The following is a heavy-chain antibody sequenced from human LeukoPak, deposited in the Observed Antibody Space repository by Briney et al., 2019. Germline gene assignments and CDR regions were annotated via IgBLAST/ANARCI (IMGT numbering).Heavy chain of an antibody. CDR3: ARRQGGWSISDY. D-gene: IGHD6-19*01. CDR1: GGSISSYY. V-gene: IGHV4-59*01. J-gene: IGHJ4*02. CDR2: IYYSGST. Sequence: SETLSLICTVSGGSISSYYWSWIRQPPGKGLEWIGYIYYSGSTNYNPSLKSRVTISVDTSKNQFSLKLSSVTAADTAVYYCARRQGGWSISDYWGQGTLVTVSS.